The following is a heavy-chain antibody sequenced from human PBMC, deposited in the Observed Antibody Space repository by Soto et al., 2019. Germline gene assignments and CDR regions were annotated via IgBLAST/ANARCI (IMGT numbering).Heavy chain of an antibody. CDR3: AKDRTGVLDY. J-gene: IGHJ4*02. CDR1: GFTFSSYG. D-gene: IGHD2-2*01. V-gene: IGHV3-30*18. CDR2: ISYDGSNK. Sequence: GGSLRLSCAASGFTFSSYGMHWVRQAPGKGLEWVAVISYDGSNKYYADSVKGRFTISRDNSKNTLYLQMNSLRAEDTAVYYCAKDRTGVLDYWGQGNLVTVSS.